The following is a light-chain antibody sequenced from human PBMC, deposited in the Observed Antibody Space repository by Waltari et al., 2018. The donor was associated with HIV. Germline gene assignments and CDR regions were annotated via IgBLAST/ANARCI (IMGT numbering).Light chain of an antibody. CDR1: SSDVGGYNF. J-gene: IGLJ2*01. CDR3: SSYAGGNNSV. Sequence: QSALTQPPSASGSPGQSVTISCTGTSSDVGGYNFVSWYQQHPGKAPKLMIFDVTKRPPRLPARFSGSMTSNTASLTVFVLQADDEAVYYCSSYAGGNNSVFGGGTKLTVL. CDR2: DVT. V-gene: IGLV2-8*01.